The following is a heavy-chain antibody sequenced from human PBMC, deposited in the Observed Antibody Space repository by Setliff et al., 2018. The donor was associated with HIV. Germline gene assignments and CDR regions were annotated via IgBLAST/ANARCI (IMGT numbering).Heavy chain of an antibody. CDR3: ATFFLNTMTSCPACPDAFDI. Sequence: GASVKVSCKASGFIFTNYGIHWVRQAPGHSLEWMGFINSGTGNTIYSQKFQGRVTFSRDTSASTAYMELSSLRSEDTAVYYCATFFLNTMTSCPACPDAFDIWGQGTMVTVSS. J-gene: IGHJ3*02. CDR1: GFIFTNYG. V-gene: IGHV1-3*01. CDR2: INSGTGNT. D-gene: IGHD3-22*01.